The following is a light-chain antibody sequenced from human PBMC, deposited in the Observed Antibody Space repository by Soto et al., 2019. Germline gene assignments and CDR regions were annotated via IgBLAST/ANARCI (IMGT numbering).Light chain of an antibody. CDR3: SSYTNTHTLI. V-gene: IGLV2-14*01. CDR2: EVS. J-gene: IGLJ2*01. Sequence: QSVLTQPASVSGSPGQSITISCTGASSDIIGYNYVSWYQQHPGKAPRLIIYEVSNRPSGVSNRFSGSKSGNTASLTISGLQAEAEADYYCSSYTNTHTLIFGGGTKLTVL. CDR1: SSDIIGYNY.